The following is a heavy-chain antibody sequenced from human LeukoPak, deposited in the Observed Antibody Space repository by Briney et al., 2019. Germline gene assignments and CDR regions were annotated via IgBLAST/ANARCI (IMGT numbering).Heavy chain of an antibody. CDR1: GYTFTGYF. CDR3: ARGEGAVVVVAAKGFDP. CDR2: INPNSGGT. V-gene: IGHV1-2*02. J-gene: IGHJ5*02. D-gene: IGHD2-15*01. Sequence: ASVKVSCKASGYTFTGYFMHWVRQAPGQGLEWMGWINPNSGGTDYAQKFQGRVTMTRDTSISTAYMELSRLRSDDTAVYYCARGEGAVVVVAAKGFDPWGQGTLVTVSS.